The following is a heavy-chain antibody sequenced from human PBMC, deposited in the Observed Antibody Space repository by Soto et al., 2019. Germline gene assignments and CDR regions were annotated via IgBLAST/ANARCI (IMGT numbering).Heavy chain of an antibody. D-gene: IGHD3-16*01. CDR2: IWYDGSNK. CDR3: ARGGIVSGVNYYYYYYMDV. Sequence: GGSLRLSCAASGFTFSSYGMHWVRQAPGKGLEWVAVIWYDGSNKYYADSVKGRFTISRDNSKNTLYLQMDSLRAEDTAVYYCARGGIVSGVNYYYYYYMDVWGKGTTVTVSS. CDR1: GFTFSSYG. V-gene: IGHV3-33*01. J-gene: IGHJ6*03.